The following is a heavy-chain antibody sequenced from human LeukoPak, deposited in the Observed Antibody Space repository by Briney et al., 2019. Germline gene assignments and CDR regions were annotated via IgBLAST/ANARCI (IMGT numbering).Heavy chain of an antibody. CDR3: VRALRDTGAFDI. CDR2: IGTAGDT. CDR1: GFTFSSYD. J-gene: IGHJ3*02. Sequence: PGGSLRLSCAASGFTFSSYDMHWVRQATGKGLEWVSAIGTAGDTYYPGSVKGRFTISRENAKNSLYLQMNSLRAGDTAVYYCVRALRDTGAFDIWGQGTMVTVSS. D-gene: IGHD1-14*01. V-gene: IGHV3-13*01.